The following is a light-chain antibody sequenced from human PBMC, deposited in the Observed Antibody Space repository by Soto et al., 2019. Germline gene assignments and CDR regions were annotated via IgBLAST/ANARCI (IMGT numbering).Light chain of an antibody. Sequence: DIQMTQSPSSLSASVGDRVTLTCRASQDISQYLAWYQQRPGKVPKLLIYYASTLQSGVPSRCSGSGSGTEFTLTISSLQPEDVATYYCLKYTQDAPGTFGQGTKVDIK. CDR1: QDISQY. V-gene: IGKV1-27*01. J-gene: IGKJ1*01. CDR3: LKYTQDAPGT. CDR2: YAS.